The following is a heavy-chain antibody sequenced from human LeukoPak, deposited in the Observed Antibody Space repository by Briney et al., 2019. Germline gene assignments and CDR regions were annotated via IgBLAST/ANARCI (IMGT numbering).Heavy chain of an antibody. CDR3: ARSRIVVAGTNWFDP. J-gene: IGHJ5*02. Sequence: GGSLRLSCAASGFTFSSYWMSWVRQAPGKGLEWVANIKQDGSEKYYVDSVKGRFTISRDNAKNSLYLQMNSLRAEDTAVYYCARSRIVVAGTNWFDPWGQGTLVTVSS. CDR1: GFTFSSYW. CDR2: IKQDGSEK. D-gene: IGHD6-13*01. V-gene: IGHV3-7*04.